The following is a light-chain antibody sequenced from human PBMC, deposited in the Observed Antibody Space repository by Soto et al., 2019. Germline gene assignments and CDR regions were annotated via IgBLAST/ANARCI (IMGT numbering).Light chain of an antibody. Sequence: QSVLTQPPSASGTPGQRVTISCSGSSSNIERYYVYWYQHLPGTAPKLLIYWDDQRPSAVPDRLSGSKSGASASLAISGLRSEDVADYACAPWAASPSGPVFGGGTKLTVL. J-gene: IGLJ2*01. CDR3: APWAASPSGPV. CDR2: WDD. V-gene: IGLV1-47*01. CDR1: SSNIERYY.